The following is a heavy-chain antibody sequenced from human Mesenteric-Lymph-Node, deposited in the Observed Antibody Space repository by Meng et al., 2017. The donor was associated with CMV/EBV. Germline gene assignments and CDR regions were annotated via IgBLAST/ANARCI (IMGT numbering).Heavy chain of an antibody. CDR2: ISSSGHSV. J-gene: IGHJ4*02. Sequence: GESLKISCAASGFILNRNSMNWVSQAPGKGLEWVSYISSSGHSVYYADSVKGRFTISRDNAKNSLYLQMNSLRGEDTSIYYCARGRNWNYFDYWGQGTLVTVSS. V-gene: IGHV3-48*04. CDR1: GFILNRNS. D-gene: IGHD1-20*01. CDR3: ARGRNWNYFDY.